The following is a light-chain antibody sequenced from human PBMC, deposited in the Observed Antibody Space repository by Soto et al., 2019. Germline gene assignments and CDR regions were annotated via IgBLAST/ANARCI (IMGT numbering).Light chain of an antibody. CDR1: SSDVGGYNY. CDR3: SSYTSGSTWV. Sequence: QSVLTQPASVSGSPGQSITISCTGTSSDVGGYNYVSWYQQHPGKAPKLMIYEVSNRPSGASNRFSGSKSGNTASLTISGLQAEDEADYYCSSYTSGSTWVFGGGTKLTVL. V-gene: IGLV2-14*01. J-gene: IGLJ3*02. CDR2: EVS.